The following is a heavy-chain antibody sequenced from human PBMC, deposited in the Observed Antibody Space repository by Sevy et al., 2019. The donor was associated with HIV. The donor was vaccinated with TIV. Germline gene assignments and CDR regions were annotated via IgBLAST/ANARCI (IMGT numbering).Heavy chain of an antibody. CDR1: GYTFTGYY. CDR2: INPNSGGT. V-gene: IGHV1-2*06. J-gene: IGHJ6*02. Sequence: ASVKVSCKASGYTFTGYYMHWVRQAPGQGLEWMGRINPNSGGTNYPQKFQGRVTMTRDTSISTAYMELSRLRSDDTAVYYCARAVGYCSSTSCYAGHYYYGMDVWGQGTTVTVSS. CDR3: ARAVGYCSSTSCYAGHYYYGMDV. D-gene: IGHD2-2*01.